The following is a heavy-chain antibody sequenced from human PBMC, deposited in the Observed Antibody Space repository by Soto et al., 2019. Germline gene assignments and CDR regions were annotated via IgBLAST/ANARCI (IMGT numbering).Heavy chain of an antibody. CDR1: GFTFSDYY. J-gene: IGHJ6*02. CDR2: ISSSSSYT. D-gene: IGHD6-13*01. Sequence: PGGSLRLSCAASGFTFSDYYMSWIRQAPGKGLEWVSYISSSSSYTNYADSVKGRFTISRDNAKNSLYLQMNSLRAEDTAVYYYARDDIAAAGTGYYYYYGMDVWGQGTTVTVSS. CDR3: ARDDIAAAGTGYYYYYGMDV. V-gene: IGHV3-11*05.